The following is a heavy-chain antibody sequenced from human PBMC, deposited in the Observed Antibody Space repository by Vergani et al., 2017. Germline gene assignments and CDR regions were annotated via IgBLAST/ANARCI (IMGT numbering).Heavy chain of an antibody. V-gene: IGHV1-2*02. J-gene: IGHJ4*02. D-gene: IGHD6-19*01. Sequence: QVQLVQSGSELKKPGASVKVSCKASGYTFTSYAMNWVRQAPGQGLEWMGWISAYNGNTNYAQKFQGRVTMTRDTSISTAYMELSRLRSDDTAVYYCARGQWLPTLSFDYWGQGTLVTVSS. CDR1: GYTFTSYA. CDR3: ARGQWLPTLSFDY. CDR2: ISAYNGNT.